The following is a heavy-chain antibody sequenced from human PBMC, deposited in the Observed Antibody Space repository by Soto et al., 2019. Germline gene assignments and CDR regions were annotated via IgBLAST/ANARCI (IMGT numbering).Heavy chain of an antibody. CDR2: IWYDGSNK. J-gene: IGHJ4*02. V-gene: IGHV3-33*01. Sequence: QVQLVESGGGVVQPGRSLRLSCAASGFTFSSYGMQWVRQAPGKGLEWVAVIWYDGSNKYYADSVKGRFTISRDNSKNTLYLQMNSLRAEDTAVYYCARGGTGGYFDYWGQGTLVTVSS. D-gene: IGHD3-10*01. CDR1: GFTFSSYG. CDR3: ARGGTGGYFDY.